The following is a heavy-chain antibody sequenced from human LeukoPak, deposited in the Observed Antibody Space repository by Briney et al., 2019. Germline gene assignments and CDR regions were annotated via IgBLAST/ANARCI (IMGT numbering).Heavy chain of an antibody. CDR3: ARDTDWFDP. V-gene: IGHV4-61*02. J-gene: IGHJ5*02. Sequence: SQTLSRTCTVSGGSISSGSYYWSWIRQPAGKGLEWIGRIYTSGSTNYNPSLKSRVTISVDTSKNQFSLKLSSVTAADTAVYYCARDTDWFDPWGQGTLVTVSP. CDR2: IYTSGST. D-gene: IGHD2-8*02. CDR1: GGSISSGSYY.